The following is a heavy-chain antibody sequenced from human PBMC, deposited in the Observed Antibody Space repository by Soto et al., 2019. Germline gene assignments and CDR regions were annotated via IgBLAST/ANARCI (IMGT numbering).Heavy chain of an antibody. CDR1: GFSFKNAW. CDR3: TGLWFGEIYNY. D-gene: IGHD3-10*01. Sequence: EVELVESGGGLVKPGWSLTLSCAASGFSFKNAWMNWVRQAPGKGLEWVGRIKNKNDGGTIDYAAFVKGRFTISGDASETTLYLHMNDLKTEDSAVYFCTGLWFGEIYNYWGQGSLVTVSS. V-gene: IGHV3-15*07. J-gene: IGHJ4*01. CDR2: IKNKNDGGTI.